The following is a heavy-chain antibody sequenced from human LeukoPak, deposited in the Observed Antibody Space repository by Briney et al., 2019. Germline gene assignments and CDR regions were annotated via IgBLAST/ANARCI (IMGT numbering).Heavy chain of an antibody. J-gene: IGHJ4*02. CDR1: GGSFSGYY. CDR2: INHSGST. D-gene: IGHD3-10*01. V-gene: IGHV4-34*01. Sequence: SLATLSLPCAVYGGSFSGYYWSWIRPRPRKGLEWVGGINHSGSTNYNPSLKSRVTISVDTSKNQFSLKLSSVTAADTAVYYCARGLGGSGSYYKDPPYYFDYWGQGTLVTVSS. CDR3: ARGLGGSGSYYKDPPYYFDY.